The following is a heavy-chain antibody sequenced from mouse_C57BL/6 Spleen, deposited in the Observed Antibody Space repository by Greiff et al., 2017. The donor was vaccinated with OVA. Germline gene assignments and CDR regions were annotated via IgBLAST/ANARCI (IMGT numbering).Heavy chain of an antibody. CDR3: ARGDYDYDGYAMDY. CDR2: ISYSGST. J-gene: IGHJ4*01. V-gene: IGHV3-1*01. Sequence: ESGPGMVKPSQSLSLTCTVTGYSITSGYDWHWIRHFPGNKLEWMGYISYSGSTNYNPSLKSRISITHDTSKNHFFLKLNSVTTEDTATDYCARGDYDYDGYAMDYWGQGTSVTVSS. D-gene: IGHD2-4*01. CDR1: GYSITSGYD.